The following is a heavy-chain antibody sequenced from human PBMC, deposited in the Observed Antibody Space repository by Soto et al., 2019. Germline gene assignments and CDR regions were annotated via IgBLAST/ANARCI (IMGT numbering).Heavy chain of an antibody. V-gene: IGHV1-18*01. J-gene: IGHJ4*02. CDR2: ISAYNGNT. CDR3: ARAGEDGSGWYVDYFDY. CDR1: GYTFTSYG. D-gene: IGHD6-19*01. Sequence: ASVKVSCKASGYTFTSYGISWVRQAPGQGLEWMGWISAYNGNTNYAQKLQGRVTMTTDTPTSTAYMELRSLRSDDTAVYYCARAGEDGSGWYVDYFDYWGQGTLVTVSS.